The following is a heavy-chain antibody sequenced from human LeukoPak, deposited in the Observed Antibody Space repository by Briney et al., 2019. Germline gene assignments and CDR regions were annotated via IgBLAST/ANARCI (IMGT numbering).Heavy chain of an antibody. CDR1: GGSFSSYY. CDR2: IFYSGST. V-gene: IGHV4-59*01. D-gene: IGHD6-19*01. Sequence: SETLSLTCAVYGGSFSSYYWSWIRQPPGKGLEWIGYIFYSGSTNYNPSLKSRVTISVDTSKNQFSLKLSSVTAADTAVYYCARVRSVAGTPRDFDYWGQGTLVTVSS. J-gene: IGHJ4*02. CDR3: ARVRSVAGTPRDFDY.